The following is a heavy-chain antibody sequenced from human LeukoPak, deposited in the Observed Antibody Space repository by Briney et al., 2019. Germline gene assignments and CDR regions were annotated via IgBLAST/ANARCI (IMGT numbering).Heavy chain of an antibody. J-gene: IGHJ1*01. V-gene: IGHV3-30*03. Sequence: GGSLRLSCAASGFTFSSYGMHWVRQAPGKGLEWVAVISYDGSNKYYADSVKGRFTISRDNSKNTLYLQMNSLRAEDTAVYYCAREYCGGDCYSGAEYFQHWGQGTLVTVSS. CDR3: AREYCGGDCYSGAEYFQH. CDR2: ISYDGSNK. CDR1: GFTFSSYG. D-gene: IGHD2-21*02.